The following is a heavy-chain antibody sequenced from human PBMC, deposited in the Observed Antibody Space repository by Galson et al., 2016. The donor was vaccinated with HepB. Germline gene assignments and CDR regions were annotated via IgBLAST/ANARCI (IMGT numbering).Heavy chain of an antibody. J-gene: IGHJ4*02. Sequence: SVKVSCKASGYTFTSYAMHWVRQAPGQRLEWMGWINAGNGNTKYSQKFQGRVTITRDTSASTAYMELSSLRSEDKAVYNCARDLVSFDFCSSYTFGYWGQGTLVTVSS. CDR3: ARDLVSFDFCSSYTFGY. V-gene: IGHV1-3*01. CDR1: GYTFTSYA. D-gene: IGHD3-3*01. CDR2: INAGNGNT.